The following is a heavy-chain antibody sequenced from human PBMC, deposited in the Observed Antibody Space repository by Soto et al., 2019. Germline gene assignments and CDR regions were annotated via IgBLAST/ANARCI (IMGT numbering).Heavy chain of an antibody. D-gene: IGHD3-9*01. Sequence: SETLSLTCAVYGGSFSGYYWSWIRQPPGKGLEWIGEINHSGSTNYNPSLKSRVTISVDTSKNQFSLKLSSVTAADTAVYYCASAPRDILTGYYDFRWFDPWGRGTLVTVSS. CDR3: ASAPRDILTGYYDFRWFDP. J-gene: IGHJ5*02. V-gene: IGHV4-34*01. CDR2: INHSGST. CDR1: GGSFSGYY.